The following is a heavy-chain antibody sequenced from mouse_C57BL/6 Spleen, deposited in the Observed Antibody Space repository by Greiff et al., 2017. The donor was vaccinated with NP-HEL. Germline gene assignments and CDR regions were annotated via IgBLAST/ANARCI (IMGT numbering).Heavy chain of an antibody. V-gene: IGHV1-50*01. CDR1: GYTFTSYW. CDR3: ARFGSSSAMDD. CDR2: IDPSDSYT. Sequence: QVQLQQPGAELVKPGASVKLSCKASGYTFTSYWMQWVKQRPGQGLEWIGEIDPSDSYTNYNQKFKGKATLTVDTSSSTAYMQLSSLTSEDSAVYYCARFGSSSAMDDWGQGTSVTVSS. J-gene: IGHJ4*01. D-gene: IGHD1-1*01.